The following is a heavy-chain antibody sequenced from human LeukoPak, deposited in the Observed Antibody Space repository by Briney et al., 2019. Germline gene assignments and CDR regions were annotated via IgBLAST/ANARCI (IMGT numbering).Heavy chain of an antibody. Sequence: PGGSLRLSCAASGFAFSSYWMHWVRQAPGKGLVWVSRINSDGSSTSYADSVKGRFTISRDNAKNTLYLQMNSLRAEDTAVYYCARGGYSGYVPFDYWGQGTLVTVSS. V-gene: IGHV3-74*01. CDR1: GFAFSSYW. J-gene: IGHJ4*02. D-gene: IGHD5-12*01. CDR3: ARGGYSGYVPFDY. CDR2: INSDGSST.